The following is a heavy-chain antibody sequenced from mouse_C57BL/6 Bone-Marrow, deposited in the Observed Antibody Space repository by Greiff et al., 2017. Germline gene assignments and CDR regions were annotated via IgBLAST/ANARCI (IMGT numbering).Heavy chain of an antibody. CDR1: GYTFTSYW. CDR2: IDPSDSET. V-gene: IGHV1-52*01. J-gene: IGHJ2*01. Sequence: QVQLQQPGAELVRPGSSVKLSCKASGYTFTSYWMHWVKQRPIQGLEWIGNIDPSDSETHYNQKFKDKATLTVDKSSSTAYMQLSSLTSEDSAVYYCARGEVTRAVAYFDYWGQGTTLTVSS. D-gene: IGHD2-3*01. CDR3: ARGEVTRAVAYFDY.